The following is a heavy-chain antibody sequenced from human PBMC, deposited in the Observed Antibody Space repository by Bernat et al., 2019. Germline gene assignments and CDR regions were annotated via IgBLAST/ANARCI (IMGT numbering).Heavy chain of an antibody. V-gene: IGHV3-11*05. CDR3: ARDQGYDFWSGTSFDY. CDR2: IGGGGGDR. Sequence: QVQMVESGGGLVKPGGSLRLSCAASGFSFSDSYMSWFRQAPGKGLECVSYIGGGGGDRQYADSVKGRFTISRDNAKNSLYLQMNSLRAEDTAVYYCARDQGYDFWSGTSFDYWGQGTLVTVSS. J-gene: IGHJ4*02. CDR1: GFSFSDSY. D-gene: IGHD3-3*01.